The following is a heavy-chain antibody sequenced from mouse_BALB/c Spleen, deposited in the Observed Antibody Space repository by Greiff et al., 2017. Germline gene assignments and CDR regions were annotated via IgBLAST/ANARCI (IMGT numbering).Heavy chain of an antibody. CDR1: GYTFTSYW. J-gene: IGHJ3*01. CDR3: ARGGTASWFAY. D-gene: IGHD1-2*01. Sequence: VQLQQPGAELVKPGASVKLSCKASGYTFTSYWMHWVKQRPGQGLEWIGEIDPSDSYTNYNQKFKGKATLTVDKSSSTAYMQLSSLTSEDSAVYYCARGGTASWFAYWGQGTLVTVSA. V-gene: IGHV1-69*02. CDR2: IDPSDSYT.